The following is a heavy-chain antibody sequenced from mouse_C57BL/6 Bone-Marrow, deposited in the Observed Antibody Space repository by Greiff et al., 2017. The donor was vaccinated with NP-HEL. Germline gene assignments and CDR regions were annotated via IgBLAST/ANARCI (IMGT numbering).Heavy chain of an antibody. Sequence: QVQLQQSGAELAKPGASVKMSCKASGYTFTSYWMHWVKQRPGQGLEWIGYINPSSGYTKYNQKFKDKATLTADESSSTAYMQLSSLTYEDSAVYYCARRVLRWNAMDYWGQGTSVTVSS. CDR1: GYTFTSYW. CDR2: INPSSGYT. D-gene: IGHD1-1*01. J-gene: IGHJ4*01. CDR3: ARRVLRWNAMDY. V-gene: IGHV1-7*01.